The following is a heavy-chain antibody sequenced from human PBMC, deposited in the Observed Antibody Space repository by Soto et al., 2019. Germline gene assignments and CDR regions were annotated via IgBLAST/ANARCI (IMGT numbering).Heavy chain of an antibody. CDR1: GFTFSSYS. V-gene: IGHV3-48*02. CDR2: ISSSSSTI. CDR3: ARDTVWFGELLSGYFDY. Sequence: EVQLVESGGGLVQPGGSLRLSCAASGFTFSSYSMNWVHQAPGKGLEWVSYISSSSSTIYYADSVKGRFTISRDNAKNSLYLQMNSLRDEDTAVYYCARDTVWFGELLSGYFDYWGQGTLVTVSS. J-gene: IGHJ4*02. D-gene: IGHD3-10*01.